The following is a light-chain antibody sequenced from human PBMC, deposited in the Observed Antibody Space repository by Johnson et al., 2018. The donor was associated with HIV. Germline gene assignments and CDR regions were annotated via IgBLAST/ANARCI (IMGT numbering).Light chain of an antibody. V-gene: IGLV1-51*01. CDR3: GTWDSTLSAGGV. J-gene: IGLJ1*01. CDR1: YSNIGSNY. CDR2: DNN. Sequence: QSVLSQPPSVSAAPGQEVTISCSGSYSNIGSNYVSWYQQLPGTAPKLLIYDNNKRPSGFPDRFSGSKSGTSATLGITGLQTGDEADYYCGTWDSTLSAGGVFGTGTKVTVL.